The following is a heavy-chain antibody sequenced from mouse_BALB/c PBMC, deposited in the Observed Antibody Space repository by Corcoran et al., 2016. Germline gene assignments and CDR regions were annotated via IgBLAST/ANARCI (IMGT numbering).Heavy chain of an antibody. CDR3: ARWDWYFDV. J-gene: IGHJ1*01. CDR1: GFNIKDTY. Sequence: EVQLQLSGAELVKPGASVKLSCTASGFNIKDTYMHWVKQRPEQGLEWIGRIDPANGNTKYDPKFQGKATITADTSSNTAYLQRSSLTSEDTAVYYCARWDWYFDVWGAGTTVTVSS. CDR2: IDPANGNT. V-gene: IGHV14-3*02.